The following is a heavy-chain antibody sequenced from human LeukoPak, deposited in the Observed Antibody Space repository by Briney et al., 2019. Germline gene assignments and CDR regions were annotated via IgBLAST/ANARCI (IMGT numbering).Heavy chain of an antibody. CDR3: ARAIVVVHKNYYYMDV. CDR2: ISAYNGNT. CDR1: GYTFTSYG. Sequence: ASVKVSCKASGYTFTSYGISWVRQAPGQGLEWMGWISAYNGNTNYAQKLQGRVTMTTDTSTSTAYMELRSLRSDDTAVYYCARAIVVVHKNYYYMDVWGKGTTVTVSS. D-gene: IGHD2-2*01. V-gene: IGHV1-18*01. J-gene: IGHJ6*03.